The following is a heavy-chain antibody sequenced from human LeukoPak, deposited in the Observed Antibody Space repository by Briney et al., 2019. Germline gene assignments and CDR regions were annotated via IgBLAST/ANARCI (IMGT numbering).Heavy chain of an antibody. CDR3: ARGRCGGGTCYIRLNAFDI. J-gene: IGHJ3*02. V-gene: IGHV3-33*01. CDR2: ICNDGSNT. CDR1: AFTFSSYD. Sequence: WVSLRLSCAASAFTFSSYDMHWVRQAPGQGLEWVAVICNDGSNTYYADSVKGRFTISRDNSKNTLYLQMNSLRAEDTAVYYCARGRCGGGTCYIRLNAFDIWGQGTMVTVSS. D-gene: IGHD2-15*01.